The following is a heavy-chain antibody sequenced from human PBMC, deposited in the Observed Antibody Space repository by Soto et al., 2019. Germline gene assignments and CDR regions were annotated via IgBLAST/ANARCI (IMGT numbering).Heavy chain of an antibody. J-gene: IGHJ4*02. CDR2: ISASGGAT. V-gene: IGHV3-23*01. D-gene: IGHD1-26*01. Sequence: RLSCVASGFTVTSYAMSWVRQAPGKGLEWVAAISASGGATIHADSVKGRLTISRDNSMNTLYLQMNSLRAEDTAVYYCAKDVEGGSLFRGAFDYWGQGTQVTFSS. CDR1: GFTVTSYA. CDR3: AKDVEGGSLFRGAFDY.